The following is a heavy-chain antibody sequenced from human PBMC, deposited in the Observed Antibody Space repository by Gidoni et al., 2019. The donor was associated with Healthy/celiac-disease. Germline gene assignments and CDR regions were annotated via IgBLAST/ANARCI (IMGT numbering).Heavy chain of an antibody. CDR2: IYYSGSS. D-gene: IGHD3-16*01. Sequence: QVQLQESGPGLVKPSPTLSLTCTVSGGPISISDYYWSWIRQHPGKGLEWIGSIYYSGSSYFNPSLEGRITFSVDTSKNQFSLKLNSVTAADTAVYYCAKIRRGRGNWFDPWGQGTLVTVSS. J-gene: IGHJ5*02. V-gene: IGHV4-31*03. CDR3: AKIRRGRGNWFDP. CDR1: GGPISISDYY.